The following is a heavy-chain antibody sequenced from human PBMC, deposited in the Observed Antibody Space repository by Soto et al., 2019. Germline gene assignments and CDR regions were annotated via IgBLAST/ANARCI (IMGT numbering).Heavy chain of an antibody. J-gene: IGHJ4*02. Sequence: ASVKVSCKASGYTFTSYGISWVRQAPGQGLEWMGWISAYNGNTNYAQKLQGRVTMTTDTSTSTAYMELRSLRSDDTAVYYCARDYPPRMASGSYGVYWGQGTLVTVSS. V-gene: IGHV1-18*01. CDR1: GYTFTSYG. CDR3: ARDYPPRMASGSYGVY. D-gene: IGHD3-10*01. CDR2: ISAYNGNT.